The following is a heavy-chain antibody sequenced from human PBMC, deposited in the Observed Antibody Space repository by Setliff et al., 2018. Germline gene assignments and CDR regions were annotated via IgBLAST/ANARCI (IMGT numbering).Heavy chain of an antibody. D-gene: IGHD3-3*01. CDR1: GGTLSDYS. J-gene: IGHJ6*02. Sequence: GASVKVSCKASGGTLSDYSISWVRQSTGQGLEWMGWMNPNSGNTGSAQKCQGRVTMTRSTAISTAYMGLSRLRAEDTDVYYCARGRERDYKFWGGYYTYYYYGMDAWGQGAMVTV. CDR3: ARGRERDYKFWGGYYTYYYYGMDA. CDR2: MNPNSGNT. V-gene: IGHV1-8*02.